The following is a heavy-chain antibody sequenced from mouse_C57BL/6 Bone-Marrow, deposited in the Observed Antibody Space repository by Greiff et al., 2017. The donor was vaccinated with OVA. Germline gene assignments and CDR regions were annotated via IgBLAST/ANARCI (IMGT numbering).Heavy chain of an antibody. J-gene: IGHJ1*03. D-gene: IGHD1-1*01. CDR2: IDPENGDT. Sequence: VQLQQSGAELVRPGASVKLSCTASGFNIKDDYMHWVKQRPEQGLEWIGWIDPENGDTEYASKFQGKATITADTSSNTAYLQLSSLTSEDTAVYYCIYDYGPWYFEGWGTGTTVTVSS. V-gene: IGHV14-4*01. CDR1: GFNIKDDY. CDR3: IYDYGPWYFEG.